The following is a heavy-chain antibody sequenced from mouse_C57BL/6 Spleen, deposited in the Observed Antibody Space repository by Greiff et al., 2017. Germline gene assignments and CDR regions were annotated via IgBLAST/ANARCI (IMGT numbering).Heavy chain of an antibody. D-gene: IGHD2-4*01. J-gene: IGHJ2*01. CDR3: AREDHYDYDEGFDY. Sequence: VQLKESGPELVKPGASVKMSCKASGYTFTDYNMHWVKQSHGKSLEWIGYINPNNGGTSYNQKFKGKATLTVNKSSSTAYMELRSLTSEDSAVYYCAREDHYDYDEGFDYWGQGTTLTVSS. CDR1: GYTFTDYN. CDR2: INPNNGGT. V-gene: IGHV1-22*01.